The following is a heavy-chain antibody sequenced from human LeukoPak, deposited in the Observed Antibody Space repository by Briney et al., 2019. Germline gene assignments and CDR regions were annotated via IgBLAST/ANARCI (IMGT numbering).Heavy chain of an antibody. Sequence: PSETLSLTCTVAGGSISGYYWNWIRQSPGKGLEWIGYVYYSGTTKYNPSLKSRVTMSVDTSQNQFSLKLSSVTAADTAVYYCARHESSWYLYNWFDPWGQGTQVTVSS. D-gene: IGHD3-22*01. CDR1: GGSISGYY. CDR2: VYYSGTT. J-gene: IGHJ5*02. V-gene: IGHV4-59*08. CDR3: ARHESSWYLYNWFDP.